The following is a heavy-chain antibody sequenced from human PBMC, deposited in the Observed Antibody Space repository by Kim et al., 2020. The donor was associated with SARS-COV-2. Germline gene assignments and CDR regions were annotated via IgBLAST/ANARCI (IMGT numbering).Heavy chain of an antibody. J-gene: IGHJ5*02. CDR1: GGSISSSNW. V-gene: IGHV4-4*02. Sequence: SETLSLTCAVSGGSISSSNWWSWVRQPPGKGLEWIGEIYHSGSTNYNPSLKSRVTISVDKSKNQFSLKLSSVTAADTAVYYCARAHLYYYGSGTERVRFDPWGQGTLVTVSS. CDR2: IYHSGST. CDR3: ARAHLYYYGSGTERVRFDP. D-gene: IGHD3-10*01.